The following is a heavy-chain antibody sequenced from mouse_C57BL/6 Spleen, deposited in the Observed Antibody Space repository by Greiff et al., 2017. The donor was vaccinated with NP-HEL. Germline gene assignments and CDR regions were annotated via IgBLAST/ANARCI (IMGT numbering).Heavy chain of an antibody. V-gene: IGHV1-80*01. D-gene: IGHD1-1*01. Sequence: QVQLKESGAELVKPGASVKISCKASGYAFSSYWMNWVKQRPGKGLEWIGQIYPGDGDTNYNGKFKGKATLTADKSSSTAYMQLSSLTSEDSAVYFCAREGHYYGSPYWYFDVWGTGTTVTVSS. CDR2: IYPGDGDT. CDR1: GYAFSSYW. CDR3: AREGHYYGSPYWYFDV. J-gene: IGHJ1*03.